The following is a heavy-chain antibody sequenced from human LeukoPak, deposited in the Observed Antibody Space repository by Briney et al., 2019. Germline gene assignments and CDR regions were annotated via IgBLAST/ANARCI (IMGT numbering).Heavy chain of an antibody. CDR3: ARDPGPHFDY. CDR1: GGTFSSYA. D-gene: IGHD7-27*01. CDR2: IIPILGIA. J-gene: IGHJ4*02. Sequence: SVKVSCKASGGTFSSYAISWVRQAPGQGLEWMGRIIPILGIANYAQKFQGRVTVTADKSTSTAYMELSSLRSEDTAVYYCARDPGPHFDYWGQGTLVTVSS. V-gene: IGHV1-69*04.